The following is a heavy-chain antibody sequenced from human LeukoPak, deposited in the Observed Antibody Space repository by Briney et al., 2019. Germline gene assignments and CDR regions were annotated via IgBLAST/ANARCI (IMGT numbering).Heavy chain of an antibody. CDR3: AGPWQLNY. Sequence: SETLSLTCTVSGGSISSNSYYQWGWIRQPPGKGLEWIGSSDYSGSTCYNPSLKSRVSMSLDTSKNQFSLRLSSVTAADTALYYCAGPWQLNYWGQGTLVTVSS. D-gene: IGHD6-13*01. V-gene: IGHV4-39*07. J-gene: IGHJ4*02. CDR2: SDYSGST. CDR1: GGSISSNSYY.